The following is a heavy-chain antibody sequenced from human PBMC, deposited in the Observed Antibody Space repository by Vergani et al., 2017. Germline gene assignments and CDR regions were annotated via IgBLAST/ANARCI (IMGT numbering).Heavy chain of an antibody. CDR3: ARALVLVRAKHYYFDY. Sequence: QVQLQESGPGLVKPSETLSLTCTVSGGSISSYYWSWIRQPPGKGLEWIGYIYYSGSTNYNPSLKSRVTISVDTSKTQFSLKLSSVTAADTAVYYCARALVLVRAKHYYFDYWGQGTLVTVSS. J-gene: IGHJ4*02. V-gene: IGHV4-59*01. D-gene: IGHD3-10*01. CDR1: GGSISSYY. CDR2: IYYSGST.